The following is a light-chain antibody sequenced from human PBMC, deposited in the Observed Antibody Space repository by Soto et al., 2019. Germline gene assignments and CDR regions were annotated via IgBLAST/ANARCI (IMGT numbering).Light chain of an antibody. CDR1: SSDVGGYNY. CDR2: DVS. Sequence: QSALTQPDSVSGSPGPSITISCTGTSSDVGGYNYVSWYQQHPGKAPKLMIYDVSNRPAGVSNRFSGSKSGNTASLTISGLQAEDEADYYCSSYTGSSTLVVFGGGTKLTVL. V-gene: IGLV2-14*01. CDR3: SSYTGSSTLVV. J-gene: IGLJ2*01.